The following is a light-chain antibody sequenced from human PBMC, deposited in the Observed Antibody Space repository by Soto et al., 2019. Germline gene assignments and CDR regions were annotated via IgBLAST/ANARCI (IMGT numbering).Light chain of an antibody. CDR3: QQRSNWPQT. CDR2: AAS. V-gene: IGKV1-6*01. J-gene: IGKJ5*01. Sequence: IQLTPSASSMSASVGSRVTITCRAGRYIRSDLSWYKQRPGQAPKVLIYAASSLQSGVPSRFSGSGSGTDFTLTISSLEPEDFAFYYCQQRSNWPQTFAQGIQLDIK. CDR1: RYIRSD.